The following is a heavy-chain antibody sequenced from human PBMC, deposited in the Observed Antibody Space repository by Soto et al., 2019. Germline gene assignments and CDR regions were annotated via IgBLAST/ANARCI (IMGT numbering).Heavy chain of an antibody. J-gene: IGHJ5*02. D-gene: IGHD6-13*01. CDR1: GFTFEDYV. CDR3: AKELSAQSDSWLNWLDP. Sequence: EVQLVESGGGLVQPGGSLRLSCAASGFTFEDYVMHWVRQAPGKCLEWVSGISWKSGTIGYADSVKGRFTISRDNAKNSLYLQMNSLRTEDTAFYLCAKELSAQSDSWLNWLDPWGQGTLVTVSS. CDR2: ISWKSGTI. V-gene: IGHV3-9*01.